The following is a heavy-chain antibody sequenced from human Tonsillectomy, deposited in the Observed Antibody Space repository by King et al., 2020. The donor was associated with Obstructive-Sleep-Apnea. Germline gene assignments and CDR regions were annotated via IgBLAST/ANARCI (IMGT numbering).Heavy chain of an antibody. J-gene: IGHJ4*02. CDR2: ISDSGHSGGNT. CDR3: AKDVFHPSYTVTAFGPWDC. Sequence: VQLVESGGGLIQPGGSLRLSCGASGFTFSSFAMNWVRQAPGKGLEWVSGISDSGHSGGNTYYADSVKGRFTISRDNSKNTLYLQMNSLRADDTAVYYCAKDVFHPSYTVTAFGPWDCWGQGTLVTVSS. D-gene: IGHD4-17*01. CDR1: GFTFSSFA. V-gene: IGHV3-23*04.